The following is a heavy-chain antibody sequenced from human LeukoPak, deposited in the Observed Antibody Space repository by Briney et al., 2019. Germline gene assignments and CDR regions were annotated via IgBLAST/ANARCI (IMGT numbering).Heavy chain of an antibody. J-gene: IGHJ3*02. D-gene: IGHD3-10*01. CDR2: TSYRSKWYR. Sequence: SQTLSLTCAISGDSVSSNSAAWNWIRQSASGGLEWLGRTSYRSKWYRDYALSVKSRITVNPDTSKNQFSLQLNSVTPEDTAVYYCAREFTVVGGVVNAFDIWGQGTMVTVSS. CDR3: AREFTVVGGVVNAFDI. V-gene: IGHV6-1*01. CDR1: GDSVSSNSAA.